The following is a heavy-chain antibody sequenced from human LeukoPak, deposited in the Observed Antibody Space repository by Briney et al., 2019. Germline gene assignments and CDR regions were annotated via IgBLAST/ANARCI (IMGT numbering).Heavy chain of an antibody. Sequence: ASVKVSCKASGGTFSSYAISWVRQAPGQGPEWMGGIIPIFGTANYAQKFQGRVMITADESTSTAYMELSSLRSEDTAVYYCAREGIQLWYWFDPWGQGTLVTVSS. CDR3: AREGIQLWYWFDP. J-gene: IGHJ5*02. CDR2: IIPIFGTA. CDR1: GGTFSSYA. D-gene: IGHD5-18*01. V-gene: IGHV1-69*13.